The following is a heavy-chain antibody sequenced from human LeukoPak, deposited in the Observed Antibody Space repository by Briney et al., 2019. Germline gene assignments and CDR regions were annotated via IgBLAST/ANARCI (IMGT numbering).Heavy chain of an antibody. V-gene: IGHV4-38-2*01. CDR2: MYHSGNT. D-gene: IGHD4-23*01. CDR3: AKQGPTVVTHFDT. CDR1: GYSISSGYY. J-gene: IGHJ4*02. Sequence: SETLSLTCAVSGYSISSGYYWGWIRPPPGKGLDWIASMYHSGNTYYNPSLKSRVTISVATSKNQFSLRLSSVTAADTAVYYCAKQGPTVVTHFDTWGQGTLVTVSS.